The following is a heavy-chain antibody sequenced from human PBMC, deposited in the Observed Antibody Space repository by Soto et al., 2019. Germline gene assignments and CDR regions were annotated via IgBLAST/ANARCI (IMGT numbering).Heavy chain of an antibody. CDR3: ARGNYDILAGYSPLVSLLFDY. V-gene: IGHV3-30-3*01. CDR1: GFTFSSYA. CDR2: ISYDGSNK. J-gene: IGHJ4*02. D-gene: IGHD3-9*01. Sequence: PGGSLRLSCAASGFTFSSYAMHWVRQAPGKGLEWVAVISYDGSNKYYADSVKGRFTISRDNSKNTLYLQMNSLRAEDTAVYYCARGNYDILAGYSPLVSLLFDYWGQGTLVTVSS.